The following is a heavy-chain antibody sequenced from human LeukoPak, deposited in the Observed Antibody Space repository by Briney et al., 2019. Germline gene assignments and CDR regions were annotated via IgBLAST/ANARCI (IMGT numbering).Heavy chain of an antibody. J-gene: IGHJ4*02. CDR2: IYYSGST. CDR1: GGSISSYY. D-gene: IGHD3-22*01. CDR3: ARVPYYYDSSGYYLFDY. V-gene: IGHV4-59*01. Sequence: SETLSLTCTASGGSISSYYWSWIRQPPGKGLEWIGYIYYSGSTNYNPSLKSRVTISVDTSKNQFSLKLSSVTAADTAVYYCARVPYYYDSSGYYLFDYWGQGTLVTVSS.